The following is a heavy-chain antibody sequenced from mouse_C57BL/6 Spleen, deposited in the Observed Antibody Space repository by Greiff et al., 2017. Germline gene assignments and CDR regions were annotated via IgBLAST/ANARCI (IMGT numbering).Heavy chain of an antibody. CDR2: ISSGGDYI. V-gene: IGHV5-9-1*02. Sequence: EVQLVESGEGLVKPGGSLKLSCAASGFTFSSYAMSWVRQTPERRLEWVAYISSGGDYIYYADTVKGRFPNSRDNARNTLYLQMSSLKSEDTAMYYGTRGGGNYESVDYFDYWGQGTTLTVSS. CDR1: GFTFSSYA. D-gene: IGHD2-1*01. CDR3: TRGGGNYESVDYFDY. J-gene: IGHJ2*01.